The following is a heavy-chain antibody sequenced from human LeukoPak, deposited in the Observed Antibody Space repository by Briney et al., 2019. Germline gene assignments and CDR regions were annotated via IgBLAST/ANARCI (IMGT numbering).Heavy chain of an antibody. V-gene: IGHV4-4*02. CDR3: ARVFGFYTRRRIDY. CDR1: GDSISNDHW. Sequence: PSETLSLTCVVSGDSISNDHWWSWVRQPPGKGPEWIGEIYHSGSTNYNPSLKSRVTISVDTSKNQFSLKLSSVTAADTAVYYCARVFGFYTRRRIDYWGQGTLVTVSS. CDR2: IYHSGST. D-gene: IGHD3-10*02. J-gene: IGHJ4*02.